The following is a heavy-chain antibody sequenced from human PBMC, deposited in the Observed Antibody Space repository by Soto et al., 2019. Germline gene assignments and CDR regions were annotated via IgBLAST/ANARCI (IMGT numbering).Heavy chain of an antibody. D-gene: IGHD5-12*01. V-gene: IGHV1-69*08. CDR1: GGTFSSYT. Sequence: QVQLVQSGAEVKKPGSSVKVSCKASGGTFSSYTISWVRQAPGQGLEWMGRIIPILGIANYAQKFQGRVPITADKSTSKAYMDLSSLRSEDTAVYYCAREAYSGYYFGYWGQGTLVTVSS. J-gene: IGHJ4*02. CDR2: IIPILGIA. CDR3: AREAYSGYYFGY.